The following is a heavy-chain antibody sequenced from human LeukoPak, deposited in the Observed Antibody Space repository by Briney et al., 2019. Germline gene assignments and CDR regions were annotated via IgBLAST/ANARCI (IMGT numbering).Heavy chain of an antibody. V-gene: IGHV3-66*02. D-gene: IGHD3-9*01. J-gene: IGHJ6*03. Sequence: PGGSLRLSCAASGFTVSSNYMTWVRQAPGKGLEWVSVIYSDGSTDYAASVRGRFIISRDNSRNTLYLQMNSLISEDTAAYYCARVRKALRALPSYYYYYMDVWGKGTTVTVSS. CDR3: ARVRKALRALPSYYYYYMDV. CDR2: IYSDGST. CDR1: GFTVSSNY.